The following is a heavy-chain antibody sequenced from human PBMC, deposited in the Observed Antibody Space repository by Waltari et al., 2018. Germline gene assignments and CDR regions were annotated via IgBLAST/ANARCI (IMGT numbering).Heavy chain of an antibody. CDR2: ISSRCDST. D-gene: IGHD3-3*01. Sequence: EVKLLESGGGLVQPGGSLRLSCAASGFTFSTFAMNWVRQAPGKGLEWVSGISSRCDSTYYADSGRGRFTLSRDNSKNTLYLQMNSLRAEDTALYYCTRAIFGVVYSFDYWGRGTLVTVSS. CDR1: GFTFSTFA. CDR3: TRAIFGVVYSFDY. V-gene: IGHV3-23*01. J-gene: IGHJ4*02.